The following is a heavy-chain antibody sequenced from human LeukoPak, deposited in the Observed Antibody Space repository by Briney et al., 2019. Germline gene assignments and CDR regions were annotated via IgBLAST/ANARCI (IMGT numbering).Heavy chain of an antibody. Sequence: GGSLRLSCAASGFTFGSYAMSWVRQTPGKSLEWVSIISNGGVTTYYADSVRGRFTISRDNSKDLLYLQMNSLRAEDTAVYYCARGPLPTTRAFDIWGQGTLVTVSS. D-gene: IGHD1-1*01. CDR1: GFTFGSYA. CDR2: ISNGGVTT. J-gene: IGHJ3*02. V-gene: IGHV3-23*01. CDR3: ARGPLPTTRAFDI.